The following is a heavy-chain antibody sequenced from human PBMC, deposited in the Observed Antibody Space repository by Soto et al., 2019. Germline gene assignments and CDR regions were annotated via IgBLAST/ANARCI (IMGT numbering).Heavy chain of an antibody. V-gene: IGHV4-31*03. Sequence: SETLSLTCTVSGGSISSGGYYWSWIRQHPGKGLEWIGYIYYSGSTYYNPSLKSRVTISVDTSKNQFSLKLSSVTAADTAVYYCATGNTDFWSGYYRFDYWGQGTLVTVSS. D-gene: IGHD3-3*01. CDR3: ATGNTDFWSGYYRFDY. J-gene: IGHJ4*02. CDR2: IYYSGST. CDR1: GGSISSGGYY.